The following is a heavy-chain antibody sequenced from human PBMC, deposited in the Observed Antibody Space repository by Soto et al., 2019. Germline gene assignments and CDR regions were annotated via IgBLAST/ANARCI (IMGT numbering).Heavy chain of an antibody. V-gene: IGHV6-1*01. D-gene: IGHD5-18*01. Sequence: SQTLSLTCAISVDSVSSNSAAWSWIIQSPSRGLEWLGRTYYRSKWYNDYAVSVKSRITINPDTSKNQFSLQLNSVTPEDTAVYYCARDRGDTAMVYYSYYGMDVWGQGTTITVSS. CDR3: ARDRGDTAMVYYSYYGMDV. CDR1: VDSVSSNSAA. J-gene: IGHJ6*02. CDR2: TYYRSKWYN.